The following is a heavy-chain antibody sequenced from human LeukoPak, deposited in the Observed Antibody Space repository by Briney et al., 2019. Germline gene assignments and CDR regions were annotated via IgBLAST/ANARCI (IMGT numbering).Heavy chain of an antibody. Sequence: SETLSLTCAVYGGSFSGYYWSWIRQPPGKGLEWIAEINHSGSTNYNPSLKSRVTISVDTSKNQFSLKLSSVTAADTAVYYCARVFYDSSGYYPPNNWFDPWDQGTLVTVSS. CDR3: ARVFYDSSGYYPPNNWFDP. J-gene: IGHJ5*02. D-gene: IGHD3-22*01. V-gene: IGHV4-34*01. CDR1: GGSFSGYY. CDR2: INHSGST.